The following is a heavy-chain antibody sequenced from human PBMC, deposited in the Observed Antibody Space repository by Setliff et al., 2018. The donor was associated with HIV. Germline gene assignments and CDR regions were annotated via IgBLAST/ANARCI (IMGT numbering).Heavy chain of an antibody. V-gene: IGHV1-18*01. Sequence: ASVKVSCKASGYSFSNYGISWVRQAPGQGLEWMGWISSYNDNTNYALNLQGRVTMTTDTSTSTAYMELRSLRSDDTAVYYCARDDVGYCSGGSCYHLFDTFDIWGQGTVVTVSS. CDR2: ISSYNDNT. J-gene: IGHJ3*02. D-gene: IGHD2-15*01. CDR3: ARDDVGYCSGGSCYHLFDTFDI. CDR1: GYSFSNYG.